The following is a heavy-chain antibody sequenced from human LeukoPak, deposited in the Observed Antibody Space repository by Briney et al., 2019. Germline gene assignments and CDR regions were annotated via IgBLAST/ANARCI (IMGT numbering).Heavy chain of an antibody. J-gene: IGHJ4*02. D-gene: IGHD3-22*01. CDR1: GDSVSSRNYH. Sequence: SETLSLTCSVSGDSVSSRNYHWSWIRQPPGKGLEWIAYIYYSGSTNYNPSLKSRVTISVDTSKNQFSLKLSSVTAADTAVYYCARMYHYDNSFDYWGQGTLVTVSS. CDR2: IYYSGST. CDR3: ARMYHYDNSFDY. V-gene: IGHV4-61*01.